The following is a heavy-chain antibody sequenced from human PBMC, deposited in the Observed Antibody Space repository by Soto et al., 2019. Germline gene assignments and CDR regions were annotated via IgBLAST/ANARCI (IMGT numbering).Heavy chain of an antibody. CDR3: ASGYGSNFDS. V-gene: IGHV4-34*01. D-gene: IGHD6-13*01. Sequence: QVQLQQWGAGLLKPSETLSLTCAVYGGSFSGYYWSWIRQPPGKGLEWIGEVNHSGSTNYNPSLKRRVTISVDTSKNHFSLELSSVTAADTAVYSCASGYGSNFDSWGQGPLVTVSS. CDR1: GGSFSGYY. J-gene: IGHJ4*02. CDR2: VNHSGST.